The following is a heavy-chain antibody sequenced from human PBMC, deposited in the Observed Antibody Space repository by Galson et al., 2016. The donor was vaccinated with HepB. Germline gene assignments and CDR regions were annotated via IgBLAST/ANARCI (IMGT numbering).Heavy chain of an antibody. CDR1: GGSISSYY. Sequence: QVQLQESGPGLVKPSQTLSLTCTVSGGSISSYYWSWIRQPPGKGLEWIGYIHYSGIHRYKPSPMSRLTISVDMSKNQFSLKLSSVTAADTAVYYCARHEPVVPAALPVGDNWFDPWGQGTLVTVSS. V-gene: IGHV4-59*08. CDR2: IHYSGIH. J-gene: IGHJ5*02. CDR3: ARHEPVVPAALPVGDNWFDP. D-gene: IGHD2-2*01.